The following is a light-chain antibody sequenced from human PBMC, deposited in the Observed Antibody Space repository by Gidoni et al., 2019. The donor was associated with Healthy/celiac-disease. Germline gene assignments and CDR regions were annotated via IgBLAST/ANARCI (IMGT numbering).Light chain of an antibody. CDR2: AAS. J-gene: IGKJ2*01. Sequence: DIQMTQSPYSLSASVGDRVTITCRASQSISSYLNWYQQKPGKAPKLLIYAASSLQSGVPSRFSGSGSGTDFTLTISSLQPEDFATYYCQQSYSTPRTSGQGTKLEIK. CDR1: QSISSY. CDR3: QQSYSTPRT. V-gene: IGKV1-39*01.